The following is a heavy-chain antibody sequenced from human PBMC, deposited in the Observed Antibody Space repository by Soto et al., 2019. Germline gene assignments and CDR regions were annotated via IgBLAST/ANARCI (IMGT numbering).Heavy chain of an antibody. D-gene: IGHD2-15*01. V-gene: IGHV1-69*02. CDR1: GGSLDTLT. CDR3: VGKWREPRTS. CDR2: IIPVVSMA. J-gene: IGHJ5*02. Sequence: QVQLVQSGAEVREPGSSVRVSCKASGGSLDTLTISWVRQAPGQGLEWMGRIIPVVSMASSAEKFQDRVKIDADKSTTTVYMEVPNLRSEEPAIYYCVGKWREPRTSWGQGTQSSSPQ.